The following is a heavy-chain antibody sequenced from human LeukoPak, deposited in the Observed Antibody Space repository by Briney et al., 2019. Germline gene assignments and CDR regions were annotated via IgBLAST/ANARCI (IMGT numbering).Heavy chain of an antibody. D-gene: IGHD2-15*01. CDR2: ISGDGRST. CDR3: ARDTLFCSGGYCYHDI. CDR1: GFTFSSYA. Sequence: GGSLRLSCAASGFTFSSYAMSWVRQAPGKGLVWVSRISGDGRSTSYADSVKGRFTISRDNAKNTMYLQMNSLRAEDTAVYYCARDTLFCSGGYCYHDIWGQGTMVTVSS. J-gene: IGHJ3*02. V-gene: IGHV3-74*01.